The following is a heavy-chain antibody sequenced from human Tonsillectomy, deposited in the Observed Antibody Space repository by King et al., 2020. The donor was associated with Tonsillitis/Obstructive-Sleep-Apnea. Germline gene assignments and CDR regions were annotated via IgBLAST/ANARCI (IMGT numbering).Heavy chain of an antibody. V-gene: IGHV1-24*01. CDR2: FDPEDGET. CDR3: ATDQGRIAAAGFYYGMDV. D-gene: IGHD6-13*01. J-gene: IGHJ6*02. Sequence: GQLVQSGAEVKKPGASVKVSCKVSGYTLTELSMHWVRQAPGKGLEWMGNFDPEDGETIYAQEFQGRVTMTGDTSTDTAYMELNSLRSEDTAVYYCATDQGRIAAAGFYYGMDVWGQGTTVTVSS. CDR1: GYTLTELS.